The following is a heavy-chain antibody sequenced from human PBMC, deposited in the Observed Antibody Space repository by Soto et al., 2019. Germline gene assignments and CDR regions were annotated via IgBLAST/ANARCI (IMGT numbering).Heavy chain of an antibody. Sequence: ETLSLTCAVYGGSFSGYYWSWIRQPPGKGLEWIGEINHSGSTNYNPSLKSRVTISVDTSKNQFSLKLSSVTAADTAVYYCASIAVAGPSSYYYYYGMDVWGQGTTVTVSS. CDR2: INHSGST. CDR1: GGSFSGYY. CDR3: ASIAVAGPSSYYYYYGMDV. V-gene: IGHV4-34*01. D-gene: IGHD6-19*01. J-gene: IGHJ6*02.